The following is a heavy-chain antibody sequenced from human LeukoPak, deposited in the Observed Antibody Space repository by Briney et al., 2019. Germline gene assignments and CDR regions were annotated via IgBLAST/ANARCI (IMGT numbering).Heavy chain of an antibody. CDR2: IYYSGST. CDR3: ARVPHFWSGPTPHSIFDP. CDR1: GGSISSGGYY. D-gene: IGHD3-3*02. V-gene: IGHV4-31*03. J-gene: IGHJ5*02. Sequence: ASQTLSLTCTVSGGSISSGGYYWSWIRQHPGKGLEWIGYIYYSGSTYYNPSLKSRATISVDTSKNQFSLKLSSVTAADTAVYYSARVPHFWSGPTPHSIFDPWGQGTLVTVSS.